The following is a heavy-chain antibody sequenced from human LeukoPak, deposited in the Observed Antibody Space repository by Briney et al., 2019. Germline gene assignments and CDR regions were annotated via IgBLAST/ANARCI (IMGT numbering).Heavy chain of an antibody. CDR3: AKDLGLSPEIDY. V-gene: IGHV3-23*01. CDR1: GFTVSSNY. Sequence: PGGPLTLSCAASGFTVSSNYMSWVRQAPGKGREWVSAISGSGGSTYYADSVKGRFTISRDNSKNTLYLQMNSLRAEDTAVYYCAKDLGLSPEIDYWGQGTLVTVSS. CDR2: ISGSGGST. D-gene: IGHD1-14*01. J-gene: IGHJ4*02.